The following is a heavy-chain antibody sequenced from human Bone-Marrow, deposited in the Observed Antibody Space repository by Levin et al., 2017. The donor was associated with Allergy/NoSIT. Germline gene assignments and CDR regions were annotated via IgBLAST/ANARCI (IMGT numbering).Heavy chain of an antibody. Sequence: SQTLSLTCTVSGGSISSGDYYWSWIRQPPGKGLEWIGYIYYSGSTYYNPSLKSRVTISVDTSKNQFSLKLSSVTAADTAVYYCARVRHRTGNWYFDLWGRGTLVTVSS. V-gene: IGHV4-30-4*01. J-gene: IGHJ2*01. CDR1: GGSISSGDYY. CDR3: ARVRHRTGNWYFDL. CDR2: IYYSGST. D-gene: IGHD7-27*01.